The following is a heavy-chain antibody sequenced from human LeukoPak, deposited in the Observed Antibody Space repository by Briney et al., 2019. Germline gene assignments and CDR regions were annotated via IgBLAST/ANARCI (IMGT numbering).Heavy chain of an antibody. CDR2: IYYSGGT. J-gene: IGHJ2*01. V-gene: IGHV4-59*11. Sequence: SETLSLTCTVSGGSMTNQYWNWIRQPPGKGLEWIGYIYYSGGTNYNPSLKSRVTISIDTSRNQFSLKLSSLTAADTAIYYCTRDVPAAGHFDLWGRGTLVTVSS. D-gene: IGHD6-13*01. CDR1: GGSMTNQY. CDR3: TRDVPAAGHFDL.